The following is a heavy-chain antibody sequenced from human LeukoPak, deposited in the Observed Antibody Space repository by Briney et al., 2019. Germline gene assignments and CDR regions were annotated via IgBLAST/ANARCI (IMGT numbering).Heavy chain of an antibody. CDR2: ISYDGSNK. D-gene: IGHD1-26*01. CDR3: ARDSGSWGPYYFDY. Sequence: GGSLRLSCAASGFTFSSYAMHWVRQAPGKGLEWVAVISYDGSNKYYADSVKGRFTISRDNSKNTPYLQMNSLRAEDTAVYYCARDSGSWGPYYFDYWGQGTLVTVSS. J-gene: IGHJ4*02. CDR1: GFTFSSYA. V-gene: IGHV3-30-3*01.